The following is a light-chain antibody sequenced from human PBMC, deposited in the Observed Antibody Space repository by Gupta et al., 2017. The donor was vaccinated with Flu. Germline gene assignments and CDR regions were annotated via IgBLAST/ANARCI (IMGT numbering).Light chain of an antibody. V-gene: IGLV1-44*01. J-gene: IGLJ1*01. CDR2: TNI. CDR1: SSNIGSNT. Sequence: QPVLTQPPSASETPGPSVTISCSGTSSNIGSNTVNWYQQLPGTDPNVLIYTNIQRPSAVTDRRSGGTSGSYAATVTSAVQPEEEADDYCAAWDASINGHVFGTGTKVTVL. CDR3: AAWDASINGHV.